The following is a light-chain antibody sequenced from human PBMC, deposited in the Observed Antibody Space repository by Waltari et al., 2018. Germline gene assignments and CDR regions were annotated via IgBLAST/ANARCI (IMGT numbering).Light chain of an antibody. V-gene: IGKV3-15*01. J-gene: IGKJ4*01. CDR2: GAS. CDR1: QSVSRN. CDR3: QQYNNWPPGT. Sequence: EIVMTQSPATLSVSPGERATLSCRASQSVSRNLAWYQQKPGQAPRLLIYGASTRATGIPARFSGSGSGTEFTLTISSLQSEDFAVYDCQQYNNWPPGTFGGGTKVEIK.